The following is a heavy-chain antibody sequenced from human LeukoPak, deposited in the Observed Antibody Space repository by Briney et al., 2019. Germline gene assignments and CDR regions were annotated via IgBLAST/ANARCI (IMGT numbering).Heavy chain of an antibody. V-gene: IGHV3-48*03. J-gene: IGHJ4*02. CDR2: ISSRGSTT. D-gene: IGHD4-11*01. CDR1: GFTFRSYE. CDR3: AKFPHYYSNYAPDY. Sequence: SGGSLRLSCEASGFTFRSYEMNWVRQAPGKGLEWISYISSRGSTTYYADSVKGRFTISRDNAKNSLYLQMNSLRAEDTAVYYCAKFPHYYSNYAPDYWGQGTLVTVSS.